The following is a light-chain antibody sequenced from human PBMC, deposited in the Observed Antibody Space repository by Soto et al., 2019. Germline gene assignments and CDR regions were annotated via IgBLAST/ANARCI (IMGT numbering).Light chain of an antibody. V-gene: IGLV1-40*01. J-gene: IGLJ2*01. CDR3: PSYDSSLSAVV. Sequence: QSVLTQPPSVSGAPGQRVTISCTGSSSNIGAGYDVHWYQQLPGTAPKLLIYVNRKRPSGAPDRFSGSKSGTSAALAITGLQGEDEADYYCPSYDSSLSAVVFGGGTQLTVL. CDR1: SSNIGAGYD. CDR2: VNR.